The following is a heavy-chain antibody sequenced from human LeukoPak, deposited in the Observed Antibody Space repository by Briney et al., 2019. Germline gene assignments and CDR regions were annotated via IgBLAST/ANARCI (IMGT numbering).Heavy chain of an antibody. V-gene: IGHV4-39*07. CDR1: GGSISSSSYY. CDR3: ARWGARRMEPKDAFDI. CDR2: IYYSGST. J-gene: IGHJ3*02. D-gene: IGHD1-26*01. Sequence: PSETLSLTCTVSGGSISSSSYYWGWIRQPPGKGLEWIGSIYYSGSTYYNPSLKSRVTISVDTSKNQFSLKLSSVTAADTAVYYCARWGARRMEPKDAFDIWGQGTMVTVSS.